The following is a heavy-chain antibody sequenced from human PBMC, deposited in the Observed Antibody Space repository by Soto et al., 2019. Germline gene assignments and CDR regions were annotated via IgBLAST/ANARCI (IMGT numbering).Heavy chain of an antibody. Sequence: SXKVSFRASGYTXTSYGIRLVRQAPGQGLEWMGWIIAYNGNTNYAQKLQGRVTMTTDTSTSTAYMELRSPRSYDTSVYYCARLEYSSGWYGGFDPWGQGTLGTVS. V-gene: IGHV1-18*01. D-gene: IGHD6-19*01. CDR3: ARLEYSSGWYGGFDP. CDR1: GYTXTSYG. J-gene: IGHJ5*02. CDR2: IIAYNGNT.